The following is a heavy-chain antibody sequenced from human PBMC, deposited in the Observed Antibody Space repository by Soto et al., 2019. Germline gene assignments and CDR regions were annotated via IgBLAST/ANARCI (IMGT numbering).Heavy chain of an antibody. D-gene: IGHD3-10*01. CDR3: ARGRYGEY. CDR2: ISAHNGNT. V-gene: IGHV1-18*01. Sequence: QVHLVQSGAEVKKPGASVKISCKGSGYAFTTYGITWVRQAPGQGLEWMGWISAHNGNTNYAQKLQGRVTVTRDSSPSTAYMELRSLSSDDRGVYYYARGRYGEYWGQGALVTVSS. CDR1: GYAFTTYG. J-gene: IGHJ4*02.